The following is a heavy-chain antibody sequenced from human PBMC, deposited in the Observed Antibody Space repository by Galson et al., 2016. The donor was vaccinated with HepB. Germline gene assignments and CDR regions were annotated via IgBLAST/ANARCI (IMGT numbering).Heavy chain of an antibody. CDR2: IYHSGNT. V-gene: IGHV4-4*02. D-gene: IGHD2-2*01. CDR1: GGTISSGNW. Sequence: SETLSLTCAVSGGTISSGNWWSRVRQTPGNGLEWIGEIYHSGNTNYNPSLKSRVTISIDESKNHFSLKLTSVTAADTAVYYCARGEYQLLYTWFDSWGQGILVTVSS. J-gene: IGHJ5*01. CDR3: ARGEYQLLYTWFDS.